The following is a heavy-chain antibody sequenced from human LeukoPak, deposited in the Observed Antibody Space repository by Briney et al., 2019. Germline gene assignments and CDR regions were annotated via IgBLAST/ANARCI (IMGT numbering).Heavy chain of an antibody. D-gene: IGHD6-13*01. V-gene: IGHV4-30-4*08. CDR2: IYYSGST. CDR1: GGSISSVDYY. Sequence: PSETLSLTCTVSGGSISSVDYYWSWIRQPPRKGLEWIGYIYYSGSTYYNPSLKSRVTISVDTSKNQFSLKLSSVTAADTAVYYCARTSFQVAALANFDYWGQGTLVTVSS. J-gene: IGHJ4*02. CDR3: ARTSFQVAALANFDY.